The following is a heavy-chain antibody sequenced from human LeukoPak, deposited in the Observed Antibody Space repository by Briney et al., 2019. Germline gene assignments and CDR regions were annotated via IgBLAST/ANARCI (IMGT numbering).Heavy chain of an antibody. CDR3: ARGGFRNWFDP. CDR2: IYYSGST. Sequence: SETLSLTCTVSGGFISSYYWSWIRQPPGKGLEWIGYIYYSGSTNYNPSLKSRVTISVDTSKNQFSLKLSSVTAADTAVYYCARGGFRNWFDPWGQGTLVTVSS. J-gene: IGHJ5*02. CDR1: GGFISSYY. V-gene: IGHV4-59*01.